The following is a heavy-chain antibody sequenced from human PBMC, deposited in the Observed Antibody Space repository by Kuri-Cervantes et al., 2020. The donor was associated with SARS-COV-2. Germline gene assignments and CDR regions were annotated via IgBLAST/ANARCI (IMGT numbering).Heavy chain of an antibody. D-gene: IGHD1-20*01. CDR1: GFTFSSYA. CDR2: ISYDGSNK. Sequence: GGSLRLSCAASGFTFSSYAMHWVRQAPGKGLEWVAVISYDGSNKYYADSVKGRFTISSDNSKNTLYLQMNSLRAEDTAVYYCASITGTTEWFDPWGRGTLVTVSS. V-gene: IGHV3-30-3*01. CDR3: ASITGTTEWFDP. J-gene: IGHJ5*02.